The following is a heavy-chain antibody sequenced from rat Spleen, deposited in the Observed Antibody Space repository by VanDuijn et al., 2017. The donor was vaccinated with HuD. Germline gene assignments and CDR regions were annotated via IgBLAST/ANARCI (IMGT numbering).Heavy chain of an antibody. D-gene: IGHD1-11*01. J-gene: IGHJ2*01. Sequence: EVQLVESGGGLVQPGRSLKLSCAASGFTFSDYYMAWVRQAPGKGLEWIASITNTCNTPYYSQSVKGRFTISRDTAQNTLYLQMNSLQTGDTATYYCARADIASVSTDGIWGQGVMVTVSS. CDR3: ARADIASVSTDGI. CDR2: ITNTCNTP. V-gene: IGHV5-22*01. CDR1: GFTFSDYY.